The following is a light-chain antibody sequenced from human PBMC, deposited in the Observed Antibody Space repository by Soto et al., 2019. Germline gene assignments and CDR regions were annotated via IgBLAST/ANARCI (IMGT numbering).Light chain of an antibody. J-gene: IGKJ1*01. CDR1: QSININ. CDR3: QQYNNWPRT. Sequence: EIVMTQSPATLSVSPGERATLSCRASQSININLAWYQHRPGQAPRLLIYGASTRATDIPDRFSGSGSGTEFTLTISSLQSEDFAVYYCQQYNNWPRTFGQGTKVDIK. CDR2: GAS. V-gene: IGKV3-15*01.